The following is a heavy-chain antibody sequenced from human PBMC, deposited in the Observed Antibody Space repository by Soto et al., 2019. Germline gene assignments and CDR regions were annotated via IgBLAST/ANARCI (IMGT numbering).Heavy chain of an antibody. CDR2: ISAHSGGT. CDR3: AKDLTRQLAYWLDP. D-gene: IGHD6-6*01. V-gene: IGHV1-2*02. CDR1: GFSFTGYY. J-gene: IGHJ5*02. Sequence: ASVKVSCKASGFSFTGYYIHWLRQAPGQGLEWMGWISAHSGGTEYAQKFQGRVTLTRDTSIATAYLTLTSLTSDDTALYYCAKDLTRQLAYWLDPWGQGTQVTVSS.